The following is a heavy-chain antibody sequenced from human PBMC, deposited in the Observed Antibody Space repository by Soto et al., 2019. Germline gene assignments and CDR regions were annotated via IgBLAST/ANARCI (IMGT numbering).Heavy chain of an antibody. D-gene: IGHD6-6*01. Sequence: PSQTLSLPCALSGDSVSSNSAAWNWIRQSPSRGLEWLGRTYYRSKWYNDYAVSVKSRITITPDTSKNKFSLQLNSVTPEDTSVYYCARSSSRSVDYWGQGTLVTVSS. V-gene: IGHV6-1*01. CDR1: GDSVSSNSAA. J-gene: IGHJ4*02. CDR3: ARSSSRSVDY. CDR2: TYYRSKWYN.